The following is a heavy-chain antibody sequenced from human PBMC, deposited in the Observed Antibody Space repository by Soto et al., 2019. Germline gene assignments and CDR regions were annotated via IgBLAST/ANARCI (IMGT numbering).Heavy chain of an antibody. Sequence: QVQLQESGPGLVKPSETLSLTCTVSGGSISSYYWSWIRQPPGKGLEWIGYIYYSGSTNYNPSLNSRVTISVDTSKNQFSLKLSSVTAADTAVYYCAGYPQTEMATTDYWGQGTLVTVSS. CDR2: IYYSGST. CDR3: AGYPQTEMATTDY. J-gene: IGHJ4*02. V-gene: IGHV4-59*01. D-gene: IGHD5-12*01. CDR1: GGSISSYY.